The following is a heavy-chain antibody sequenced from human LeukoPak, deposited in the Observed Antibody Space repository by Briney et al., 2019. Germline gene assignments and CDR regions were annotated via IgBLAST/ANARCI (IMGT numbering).Heavy chain of an antibody. V-gene: IGHV1-69*01. CDR1: GGTFSSYA. Sequence: SVKVSCKASGGTFSSYAISGVRQAPGQGLEWMGGIIPIFGAANYAQKFQGRVTITADESTSTAYMELSSLRSEDTAVYYCASELRTVGYYYMDVWGKGTTVTVSS. CDR3: ASELRTVGYYYMDV. D-gene: IGHD5-12*01. CDR2: IIPIFGAA. J-gene: IGHJ6*03.